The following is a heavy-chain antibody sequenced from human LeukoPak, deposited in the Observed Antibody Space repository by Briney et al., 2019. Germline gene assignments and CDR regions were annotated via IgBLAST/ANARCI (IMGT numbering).Heavy chain of an antibody. Sequence: SETLSLTCAVYGGSFSGYYWSWLRQPPGKGLEWIGEINHSGSTNYNPSLKSRVTISVDTSKNQFTLKLSSVTAADTAVYYCATPQVWFGDYYGMDVWGQGTTVTVSS. V-gene: IGHV4-34*01. CDR3: ATPQVWFGDYYGMDV. CDR2: INHSGST. CDR1: GGSFSGYY. D-gene: IGHD3-10*01. J-gene: IGHJ6*02.